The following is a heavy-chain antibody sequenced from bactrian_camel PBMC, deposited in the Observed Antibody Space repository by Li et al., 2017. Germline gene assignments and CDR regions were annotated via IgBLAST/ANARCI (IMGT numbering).Heavy chain of an antibody. CDR2: IDADGSTT. J-gene: IGHJ4*01. Sequence: HVQLVESGGGSVQAGASLRLSCTAPGFTSNRCGMAWYRQAAGNWREGVANIDADGSTTYANSVKGRFTISKDDDENTLYLQMNGLKSEDTAMYFCAADPRPCFDPGFSDYSFVETPGDYAYWGQGTQVTVS. V-gene: IGHV3S1*01. D-gene: IGHD1*01. CDR1: GFTSNRCG. CDR3: AADPRPCFDPGFSDYSFVETPGDYAY.